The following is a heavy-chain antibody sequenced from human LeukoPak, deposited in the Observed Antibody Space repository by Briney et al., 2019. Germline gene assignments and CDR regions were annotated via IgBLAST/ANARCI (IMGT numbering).Heavy chain of an antibody. D-gene: IGHD3-22*01. CDR2: IYYSGNT. CDR1: GASISGSGYY. J-gene: IGHJ3*02. CDR3: ARESYYDSSGYSHDAFDI. Sequence: SETLSLTCTVSGASISGSGYYWGWIRQPPGKGLEWIGSIYYSGNTYYKSSLKSRVTIAVDTSKNQFSLKLNSVTAADTAVYYCARESYYDSSGYSHDAFDIWGQGTMVTVSS. V-gene: IGHV4-39*07.